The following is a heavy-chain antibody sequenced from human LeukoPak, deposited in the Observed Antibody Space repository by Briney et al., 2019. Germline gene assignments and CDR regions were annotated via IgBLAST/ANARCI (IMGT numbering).Heavy chain of an antibody. CDR1: GGSISSYY. CDR2: IYYSGST. D-gene: IGHD3-10*01. CDR3: ARAAITMVRGVIIRRGRGMDV. V-gene: IGHV4-59*01. J-gene: IGHJ6*02. Sequence: SETLSLTCTVSGGSISSYYWSWIRQPPGKGLEWIGYIYYSGSTNYNPSLRSRVTISVDTSKNQFSLKLSSVTAADTAVYYCARAAITMVRGVIIRRGRGMDVWGQGTTVTVSS.